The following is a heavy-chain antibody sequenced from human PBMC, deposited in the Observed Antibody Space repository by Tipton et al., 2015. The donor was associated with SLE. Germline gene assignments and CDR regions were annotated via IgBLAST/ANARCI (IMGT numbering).Heavy chain of an antibody. Sequence: TLSLTCTVSGDSITSDYWTWIRQPPGKGLEWIGYISYSETTNYNPSLKSRVTISVDTSKNQFSLKLRSVTAADTAVYYCAGAWQGYCSGGTRYVLDYWGQGTLVTVSS. V-gene: IGHV4-59*01. D-gene: IGHD2-15*01. CDR2: ISYSETT. CDR1: GDSITSDY. J-gene: IGHJ4*02. CDR3: AGAWQGYCSGGTRYVLDY.